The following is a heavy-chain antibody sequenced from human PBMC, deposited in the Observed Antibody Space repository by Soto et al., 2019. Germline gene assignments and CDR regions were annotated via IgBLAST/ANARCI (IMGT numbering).Heavy chain of an antibody. Sequence: GGSLRLSCAASGFTFSDYYMSWIRQAPGKGLEWVSYISNSGSTKFYADSVTGRFTISRDNAKNSLHLQMNSLRIEDTAVYYCARELERVFDYWGQGTLVTVSS. CDR2: ISNSGSTK. J-gene: IGHJ4*02. CDR3: ARELERVFDY. CDR1: GFTFSDYY. V-gene: IGHV3-11*04. D-gene: IGHD1-1*01.